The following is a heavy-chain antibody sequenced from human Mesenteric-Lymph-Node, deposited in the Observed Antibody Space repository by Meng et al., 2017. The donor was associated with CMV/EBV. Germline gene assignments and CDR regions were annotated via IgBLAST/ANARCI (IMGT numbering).Heavy chain of an antibody. J-gene: IGHJ4*02. CDR3: MKDGDTALVLPDY. D-gene: IGHD5-18*01. CDR2: TFHSGTT. CDR1: GGSISNYNYY. Sequence: SETLSLTCTVSGGSISNYNYYWGWIRQPPGKGLEWIGSTFHSGTTYYNPSLKSRVTISVDTSKNQFSLNLTSVTAADTAVYYCMKDGDTALVLPDYWGQGTLVTVSS. V-gene: IGHV4-39*07.